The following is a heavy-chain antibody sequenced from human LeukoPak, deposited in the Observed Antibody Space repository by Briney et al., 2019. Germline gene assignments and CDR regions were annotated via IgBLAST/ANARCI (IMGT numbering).Heavy chain of an antibody. V-gene: IGHV4-30-2*01. CDR1: GGSISSGGYS. D-gene: IGHD6-13*01. Sequence: PSETLSLTCAVSGGSISSGGYSWSWIRQPPGKGLEWIGYIYHSGSTYYNPSLKSRVTISVDRSKNRFSLKLSSVTAADTAVYYCARGGTAAPWWFDPWGQGTLVTVSS. CDR2: IYHSGST. J-gene: IGHJ5*02. CDR3: ARGGTAAPWWFDP.